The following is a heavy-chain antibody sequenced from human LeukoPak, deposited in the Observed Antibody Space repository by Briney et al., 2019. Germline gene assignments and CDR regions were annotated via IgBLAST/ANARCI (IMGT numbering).Heavy chain of an antibody. D-gene: IGHD5-24*01. CDR2: INPSSGGT. CDR3: ARIPMATNEVDY. CDR1: GYTFTGYY. V-gene: IGHV1-2*02. J-gene: IGHJ4*02. Sequence: ASVKVSCKASGYTFTGYYMHWVRQAPGQGLEWMGWINPSSGGTNYAQKFQGRVTMTRDTSISTAYMELSRLRSDDTAVYYCARIPMATNEVDYWGQGTLVTVSS.